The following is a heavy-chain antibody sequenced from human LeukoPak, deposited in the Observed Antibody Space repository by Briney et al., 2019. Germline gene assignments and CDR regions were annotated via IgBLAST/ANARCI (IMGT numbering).Heavy chain of an antibody. CDR3: ARVGAARAFDY. J-gene: IGHJ4*02. D-gene: IGHD6-6*01. CDR1: NGSFSGYF. V-gene: IGHV4-59*01. Sequence: PSETLSLTCAVYNGSFSGYFWSWIRQPPGKGLEWIGYIYYSGSTNYNPSLKSRVTISVDTSKNQFSLKLSSVTAADTAVYYCARVGAARAFDYWGQGTLVTVSS. CDR2: IYYSGST.